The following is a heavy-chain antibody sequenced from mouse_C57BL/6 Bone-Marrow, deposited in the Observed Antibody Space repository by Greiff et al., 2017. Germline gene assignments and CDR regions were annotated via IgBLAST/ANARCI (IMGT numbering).Heavy chain of an antibody. J-gene: IGHJ2*01. CDR2: IYPGGGYT. CDR3: ARSNWDVDFDY. CDR1: GYTFTNYW. Sequence: QVQLQQSGAELVRPGTSVKLSCTASGYTFTNYWIGWAKQRPGHGLEWIGDIYPGGGYTNYTEKFKGKATLTADKSSSTAYMQFSSLTSEDSAIYYCARSNWDVDFDYWGQGTTLTVSS. V-gene: IGHV1-63*01. D-gene: IGHD4-1*02.